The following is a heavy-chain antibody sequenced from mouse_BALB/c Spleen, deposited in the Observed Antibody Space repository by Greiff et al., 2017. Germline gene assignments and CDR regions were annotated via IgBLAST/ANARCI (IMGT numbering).Heavy chain of an antibody. V-gene: IGHV1S81*02. J-gene: IGHJ4*01. CDR2: INPSNGGT. Sequence: VQLQQSGAELVKPGASVKLSFKASGYTFTSYYMYWVKQRPGQGLEWIGEINPSNGGTNFNEKFKSKATLTVDKSSSTAYMQLSSLTSEDSAVYYGTRRYYGRGYAMDYWGQGTSVTVSS. D-gene: IGHD1-1*01. CDR3: TRRYYGRGYAMDY. CDR1: GYTFTSYY.